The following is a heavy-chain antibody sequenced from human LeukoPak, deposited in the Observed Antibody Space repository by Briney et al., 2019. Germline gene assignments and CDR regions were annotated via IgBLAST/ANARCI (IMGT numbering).Heavy chain of an antibody. CDR3: ASRYCSGGSCQFDY. V-gene: IGHV3-11*04. CDR1: GFTFSDYY. J-gene: IGHJ4*02. D-gene: IGHD2-15*01. Sequence: GGSLRLSCAASGFTFSDYYMTWIRQAPGKGLEWVSYISSSGNLIYYADSVKGRLTISRDNAKNSLYLQMNSLRAEDTAVYYCASRYCSGGSCQFDYWGQGTLVTVSS. CDR2: ISSSGNLI.